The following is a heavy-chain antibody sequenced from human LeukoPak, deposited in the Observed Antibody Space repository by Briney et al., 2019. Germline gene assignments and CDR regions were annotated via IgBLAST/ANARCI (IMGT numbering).Heavy chain of an antibody. CDR2: IYPGDSDT. CDR1: GYSFTTYW. D-gene: IGHD3-3*01. V-gene: IGHV5-51*01. J-gene: IGHJ3*02. CDR3: ARQPTDDFWSVRRAFDT. Sequence: GESLKISCKGSGYSFTTYWIGWVRQMPGKGLEWMGIIYPGDSDTRYSPSFEGQVTISADKSITTAYLQWSSLKASDTAMYYCARQPTDDFWSVRRAFDTWGQGTMVTVSS.